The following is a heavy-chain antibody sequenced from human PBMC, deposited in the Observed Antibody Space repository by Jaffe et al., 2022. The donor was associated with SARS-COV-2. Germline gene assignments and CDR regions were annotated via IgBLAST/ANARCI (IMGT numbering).Heavy chain of an antibody. CDR2: ASSSSKYI. D-gene: IGHD3-10*01. V-gene: IGHV3-21*02. Sequence: EVQLVESGGGLVKPGGSLRLSCAASGFSFSDYRMNWVRQAPGKGLEWVSSASSSSKYIYYADSVKGRFTISRDNAKKSVYLQMNSLRAEDTAVYYCARDQFGRRGSILLYFYMDVWGKGTTVTVSS. CDR1: GFSFSDYR. J-gene: IGHJ6*03. CDR3: ARDQFGRRGSILLYFYMDV.